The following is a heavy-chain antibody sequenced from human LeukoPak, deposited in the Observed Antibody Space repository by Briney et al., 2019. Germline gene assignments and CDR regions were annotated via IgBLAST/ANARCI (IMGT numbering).Heavy chain of an antibody. Sequence: PGGSLRLSCAASEFTFSSYWMHWVRQAPGKGLVWVSRIKSDESSTTYADSVKGRFTTSRDNANNTLYLQMNSLRAEDTAVYYCARDAAAYCSGGSCYPRYWGQGTLVTVSS. CDR2: IKSDESST. V-gene: IGHV3-74*01. D-gene: IGHD2-15*01. CDR1: EFTFSSYW. J-gene: IGHJ4*02. CDR3: ARDAAAYCSGGSCYPRY.